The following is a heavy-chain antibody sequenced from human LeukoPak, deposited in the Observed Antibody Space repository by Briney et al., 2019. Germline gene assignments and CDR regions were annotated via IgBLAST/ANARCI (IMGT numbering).Heavy chain of an antibody. CDR1: GFTFSSYW. Sequence: PGGSLRLSCAASGFTFSSYWMHWVRQAPGKGLVWVSRIIGVGGSTSYADSVKGRFTISRDNAKNTLYLQMNSLRAEDTAVYYCARGYCSSTSCSPRRDDDAFDIWGQGTMVTVSS. J-gene: IGHJ3*02. D-gene: IGHD2-2*01. CDR3: ARGYCSSTSCSPRRDDDAFDI. V-gene: IGHV3-74*01. CDR2: IIGVGGST.